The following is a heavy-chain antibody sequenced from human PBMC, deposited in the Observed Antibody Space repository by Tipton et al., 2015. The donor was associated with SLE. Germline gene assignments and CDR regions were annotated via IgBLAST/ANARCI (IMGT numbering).Heavy chain of an antibody. Sequence: TLSLTCAVYSGSFSGYYWSWIRQPPGKGLEWIGEINHSGSTNYNPSLKSRVTISVDTSKNQFSLKVRSVTAADTAVYYCARGVRDYYDCWSAHLGGDYYYYMDVWGKGTTVTVSS. CDR2: INHSGST. J-gene: IGHJ6*03. CDR1: SGSFSGYY. D-gene: IGHD3-3*01. V-gene: IGHV4-34*01. CDR3: ARGVRDYYDCWSAHLGGDYYYYMDV.